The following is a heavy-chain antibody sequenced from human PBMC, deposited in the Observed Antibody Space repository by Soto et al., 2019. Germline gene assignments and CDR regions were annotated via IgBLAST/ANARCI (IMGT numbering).Heavy chain of an antibody. D-gene: IGHD4-17*01. J-gene: IGHJ4*02. CDR2: IYHKDSDS. CDR3: GRRRESDYSDVFDY. V-gene: IGHV5-51*01. Sequence: EASRKISCKGAGSSFSSYMIGWVSHLPGRGLEWMGIIYHKDSDSGYSPSFEGTGTISADQSISTSYLQWSSLRASDTAMYYCGRRRESDYSDVFDYLCQGTLVPVYS. CDR1: GSSFSSYM.